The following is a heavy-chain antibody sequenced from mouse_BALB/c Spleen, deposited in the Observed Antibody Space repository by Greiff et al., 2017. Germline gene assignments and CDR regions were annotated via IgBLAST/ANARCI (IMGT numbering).Heavy chain of an antibody. CDR2: IWGDGST. V-gene: IGHV2-6-7*02. CDR3: AREAYGNYTVSYAMDY. CDR1: GFSLTGYG. D-gene: IGHD2-1*01. J-gene: IGHJ4*01. Sequence: VQLQESGPGLVAPSQSLSITCTVSGFSLTGYGVNWVRQPPGKGLEWLGMIWGDGSTDYNSALKSRLSISKDNSKSQVFLKMNSLQTDDTARYYCAREAYGNYTVSYAMDYWGQGTSVTVSS.